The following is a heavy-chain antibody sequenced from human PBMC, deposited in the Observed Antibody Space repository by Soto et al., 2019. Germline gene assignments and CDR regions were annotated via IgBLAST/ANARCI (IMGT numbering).Heavy chain of an antibody. CDR3: ARDDYANVRAFDI. J-gene: IGHJ3*02. D-gene: IGHD4-17*01. CDR2: IWYDGTNE. CDR1: GFTFSSDG. V-gene: IGHV3-33*01. Sequence: QVQLVESGGGVVQPGRSLRLSCAASGFTFSSDGMHWVRQAPGKGLEWVAVIWYDGTNENYGDSVKGRFTISRDNSKNTLYLQMNSLRAEDTAVYYCARDDYANVRAFDIWGQGTMVTVSS.